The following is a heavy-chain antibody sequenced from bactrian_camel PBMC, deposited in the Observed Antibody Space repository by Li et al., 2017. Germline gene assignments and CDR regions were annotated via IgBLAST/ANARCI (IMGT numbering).Heavy chain of an antibody. CDR3: AARGPYCYTKLSVRDLTY. Sequence: HVQLVESGGASVQTGGSLRLSCVVSGYNRLKHCMGWLRQAPTKKREEVASIDDDGTTSYADSVKGRFTISLDNAKNTVYLQMNSLKPEDTAMYYCAARGPYCYTKLSVRDLTYWGQGTQVTVS. D-gene: IGHD2*01. J-gene: IGHJ4*01. CDR2: IDDDGTT. CDR1: GYNRLKHC. V-gene: IGHV3S53*01.